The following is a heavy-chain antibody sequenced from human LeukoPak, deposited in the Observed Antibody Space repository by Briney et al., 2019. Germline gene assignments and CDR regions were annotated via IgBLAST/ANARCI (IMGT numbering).Heavy chain of an antibody. CDR2: ISAGNGNT. CDR3: AIHCSGGSCSRSYYFDY. Sequence: RASVKVSCKASGYTFSSYAMHWVRQAPGQRLEWMGWISAGNGNTKYSQKFQDRITFTSDTSASTAYMELSSLRSEDTAVYYCAIHCSGGSCSRSYYFDYWGQGTLVTVSS. V-gene: IGHV1-3*01. J-gene: IGHJ4*02. CDR1: GYTFSSYA. D-gene: IGHD2-15*01.